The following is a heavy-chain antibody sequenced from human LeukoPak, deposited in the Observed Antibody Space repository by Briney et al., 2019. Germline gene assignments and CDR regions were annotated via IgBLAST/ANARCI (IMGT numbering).Heavy chain of an antibody. CDR2: IKSKTDGGTT. CDR1: GFTFSNAW. D-gene: IGHD2-21*01. V-gene: IGHV3-15*01. CDR3: TTDAGGYCGGDCYWVDY. J-gene: IGHJ4*02. Sequence: GGSLRLSCAASGFTFSNAWMSWVRQAPGKGLELVGRIKSKTDGGTTDYAAPGKGRFTISRDDSKNTLYLQMNSLKNEDTAVYYCTTDAGGYCGGDCYWVDYWGQGTLVTVSS.